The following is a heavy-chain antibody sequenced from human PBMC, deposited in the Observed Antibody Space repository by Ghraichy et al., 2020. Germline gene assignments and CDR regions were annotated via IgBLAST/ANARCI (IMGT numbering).Heavy chain of an antibody. V-gene: IGHV1-18*01. CDR2: ISAYNGNT. J-gene: IGHJ6*02. CDR1: GETFTSYG. Sequence: ASVKVSCKASGETFTSYGISWVRQAPGQGLEWMGWISAYNGNTNYAQKLQGRVTMTTDTSTSTAYMELRSLRSDDTAVYYCARKDIVVDNYGMDVWGQGTTVTVSS. D-gene: IGHD2-2*01. CDR3: ARKDIVVDNYGMDV.